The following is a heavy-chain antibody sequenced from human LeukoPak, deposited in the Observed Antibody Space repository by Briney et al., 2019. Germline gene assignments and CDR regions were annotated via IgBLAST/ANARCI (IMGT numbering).Heavy chain of an antibody. CDR1: GFTFSRHA. J-gene: IGHJ4*02. D-gene: IGHD4-11*01. CDR3: AKLFYTNYALDY. Sequence: LPGGSLRLSCAASGFTFSRHAMSWVRQAPGKGLEWVSTISHSGGSTYYADSVKGRFTISRDNSKNTLYLQMNSLRAEDTALYYCAKLFYTNYALDYWGQGTLVTVSS. V-gene: IGHV3-23*01. CDR2: ISHSGGST.